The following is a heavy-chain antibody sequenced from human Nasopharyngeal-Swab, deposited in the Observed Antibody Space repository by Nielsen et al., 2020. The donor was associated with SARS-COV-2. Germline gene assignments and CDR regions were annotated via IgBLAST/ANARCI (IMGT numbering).Heavy chain of an antibody. CDR2: TYYRSKWYH. Sequence: QTLSLTCAISGDSVSSDGAACNWITQSPSRGLGWLGRTYYRSKWYHDYAVSVKSRITINPDTSKNQFSLQLNSVTPEDTAVYYCARGLLGEFPGGMDVWGQGITVTVSS. V-gene: IGHV6-1*01. D-gene: IGHD3-16*01. CDR1: GDSVSSDGAA. J-gene: IGHJ6*02. CDR3: ARGLLGEFPGGMDV.